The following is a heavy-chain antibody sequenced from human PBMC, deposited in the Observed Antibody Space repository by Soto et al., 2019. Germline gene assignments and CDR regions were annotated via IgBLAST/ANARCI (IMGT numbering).Heavy chain of an antibody. CDR2: ISAYNGNT. V-gene: IGHV1-18*01. D-gene: IGHD4-17*01. Sequence: QVQLVQSGGEVKKPGASVKVSCKASGYTFTSYGISWVRQAPGQGLEWMGWISAYNGNTNYAQKLQGRVTMTTDTSTTTAYMELRSLRSDDTAVYDCARDWETTVTTQPDYWGQGTLVTVSS. J-gene: IGHJ4*02. CDR3: ARDWETTVTTQPDY. CDR1: GYTFTSYG.